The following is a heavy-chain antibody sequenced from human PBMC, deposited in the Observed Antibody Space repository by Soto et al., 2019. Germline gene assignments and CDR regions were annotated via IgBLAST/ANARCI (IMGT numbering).Heavy chain of an antibody. V-gene: IGHV1-2*02. J-gene: IGHJ4*02. Sequence: ASVKVSCKASGYTLSGYYMHWVRQAPGQGLEWMGWINPNSGGTNSAQKFQGRVTMTRDMSINTAYMELSRLRSDDTAVYFCAREGSGYVNWGQGTLVTVSS. D-gene: IGHD5-12*01. CDR3: AREGSGYVN. CDR1: GYTLSGYY. CDR2: INPNSGGT.